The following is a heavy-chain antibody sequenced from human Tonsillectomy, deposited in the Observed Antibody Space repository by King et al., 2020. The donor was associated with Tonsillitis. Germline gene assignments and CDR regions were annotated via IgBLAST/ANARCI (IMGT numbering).Heavy chain of an antibody. Sequence: QLVQSGGGLVQPGGSLRLSCAASGFTFSSYWMSWVRQAPGKGLEWVANIKQDGSEKYYVDSVKGRFTISRDNAKNSLYLQMNSLRAEDTAVYYCARVGLPKHNWYFDLWGRGTLVTVSS. J-gene: IGHJ2*01. V-gene: IGHV3-7*01. CDR3: ARVGLPKHNWYFDL. CDR2: IKQDGSEK. CDR1: GFTFSSYW.